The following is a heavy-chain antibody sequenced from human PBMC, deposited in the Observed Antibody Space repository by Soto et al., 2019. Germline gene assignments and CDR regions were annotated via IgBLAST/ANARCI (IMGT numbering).Heavy chain of an antibody. CDR3: ASGYCSGGSCYPNWFDP. Sequence: GGSLRLSCAASGFTFSSYSMNWVRQAPGRGLEWVSSISSSSSYIYYADSVKGRFTISRDNAKNSLYLQMNSLRAEDTAVYYCASGYCSGGSCYPNWFDPWGQGTLVTVSS. D-gene: IGHD2-15*01. CDR2: ISSSSSYI. V-gene: IGHV3-21*01. J-gene: IGHJ5*02. CDR1: GFTFSSYS.